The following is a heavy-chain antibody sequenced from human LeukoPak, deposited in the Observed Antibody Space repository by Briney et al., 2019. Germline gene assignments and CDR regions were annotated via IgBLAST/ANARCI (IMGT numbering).Heavy chain of an antibody. CDR1: GFTFSSYW. CDR2: INTDGSST. Sequence: GSLLLSCAASGFTFSSYWMHWVRQAPGKGLVWVSRINTDGSSTSYADSVKGRFTISRDNAKNTLYLQMNSLRAEDTAVYYCARVVVPAAIVRHRWFDPWGQGTLVTVSS. CDR3: ARVVVPAAIVRHRWFDP. D-gene: IGHD2-2*01. J-gene: IGHJ5*02. V-gene: IGHV3-74*01.